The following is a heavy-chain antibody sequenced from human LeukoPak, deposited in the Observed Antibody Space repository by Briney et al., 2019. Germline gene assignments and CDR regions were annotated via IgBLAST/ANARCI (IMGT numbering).Heavy chain of an antibody. CDR2: INHSGST. CDR1: GGSLSGYY. J-gene: IGHJ3*02. CDR3: ATHRGLAFDI. Sequence: SETLSLTCAVYGGSLSGYYWSWIRQPPGKGLEWIGEINHSGSTNYNPSLKSRVTISVDTSKNQFSLKLSSVTAADTAVYYCATHRGLAFDIWGQGTMVAVSS. D-gene: IGHD3-16*01. V-gene: IGHV4-34*01.